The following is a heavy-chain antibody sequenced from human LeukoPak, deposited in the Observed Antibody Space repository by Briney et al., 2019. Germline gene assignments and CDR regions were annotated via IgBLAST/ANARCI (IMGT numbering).Heavy chain of an antibody. CDR1: GGSFSGYY. CDR3: ARNIHCSSTSCYGSRSHLDY. D-gene: IGHD2-2*01. Sequence: SETLSLTCAVYGGSFSGYYWSWIRQPPGKGLEWIGEINHSGSTNYNPSLKSRVTISVDTSKNQFSLKLSSVTAADTAVYYCARNIHCSSTSCYGSRSHLDYWGQGTLVTVSS. V-gene: IGHV4-34*01. J-gene: IGHJ4*02. CDR2: INHSGST.